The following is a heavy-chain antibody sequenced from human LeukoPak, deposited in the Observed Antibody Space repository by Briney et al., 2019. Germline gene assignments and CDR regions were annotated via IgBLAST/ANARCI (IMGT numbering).Heavy chain of an antibody. J-gene: IGHJ3*01. V-gene: IGHV1-2*02. D-gene: IGHD6-6*01. CDR1: GYTFTSYY. CDR2: INPNSGGT. CDR3: ARSSEYSSSDNAFDL. Sequence: ASVKVSCKASGYTFTSYYMHWVRQAPGQGLEWMGWINPNSGGTNYAQKFQGRVTITRDTSISTAYMGLSRLRSDDTAVYYCARSSEYSSSDNAFDLWGQGTMVTVSS.